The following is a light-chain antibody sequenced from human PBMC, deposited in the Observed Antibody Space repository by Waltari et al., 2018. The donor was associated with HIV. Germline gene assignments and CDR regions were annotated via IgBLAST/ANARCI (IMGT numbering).Light chain of an antibody. CDR3: CSCATPNTRV. Sequence: PGQSISISCTGTSSDVGCCKFVSWYQQNPGKAPKLLIYEGTKRPSGVSNRFSASKSGNTASLTISGLQAEDEADYYCCSCATPNTRVFGGGTKLTVL. V-gene: IGLV2-23*01. CDR2: EGT. J-gene: IGLJ3*02. CDR1: SSDVGCCKF.